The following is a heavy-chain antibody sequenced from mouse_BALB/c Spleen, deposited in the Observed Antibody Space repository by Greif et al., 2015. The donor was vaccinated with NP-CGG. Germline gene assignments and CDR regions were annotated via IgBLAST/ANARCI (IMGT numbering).Heavy chain of an antibody. Sequence: VQLQQSGPELVKPGASVKISCKASGYTFTDYNMHWVKQSHGKSLEWIGYIYPYNGGTGYNQKFKSKATLTVDNSSSTAYMELRSLTSEDSAVYYCARGWDVGYFDYWGQGTTLTVSS. CDR2: IYPYNGGT. CDR1: GYTFTDYN. CDR3: ARGWDVGYFDY. J-gene: IGHJ2*01. D-gene: IGHD4-1*01. V-gene: IGHV1S29*02.